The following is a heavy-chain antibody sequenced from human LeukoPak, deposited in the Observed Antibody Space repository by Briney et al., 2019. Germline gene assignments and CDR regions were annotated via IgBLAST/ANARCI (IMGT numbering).Heavy chain of an antibody. Sequence: GGSLRLSCAASGFTFSSYEVNWVRQAPGKGLEWVSYISSSGSTIYYADSVKGRFTISRDNAKNSLYLQMNSLRAEDTAVYYCARISSIYYGMDVWGQGTTVTVSS. J-gene: IGHJ6*02. V-gene: IGHV3-48*03. CDR1: GFTFSSYE. D-gene: IGHD3-16*01. CDR3: ARISSIYYGMDV. CDR2: ISSSGSTI.